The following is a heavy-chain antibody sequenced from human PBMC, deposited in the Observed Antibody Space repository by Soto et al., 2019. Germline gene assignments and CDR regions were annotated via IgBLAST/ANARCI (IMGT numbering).Heavy chain of an antibody. CDR2: IKTKTDGGTT. V-gene: IGHV3-15*01. CDR3: TTVRFHLWSTDDFDS. D-gene: IGHD3-10*01. J-gene: IGHJ4*02. Sequence: EVQLVESGGGLVKPGGSLRLACAASGFTFSNAWMNWVRQAPGKGLEWVGRIKTKTDGGTTDYAAPVKGRFTISRDDSKNTLYLQMNSLKTEDTAVYYCTTVRFHLWSTDDFDSWGQGTLVTVSS. CDR1: GFTFSNAW.